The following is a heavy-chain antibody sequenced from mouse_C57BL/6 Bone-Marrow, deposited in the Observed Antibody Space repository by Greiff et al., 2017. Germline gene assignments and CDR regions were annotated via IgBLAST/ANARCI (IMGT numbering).Heavy chain of an antibody. J-gene: IGHJ3*01. CDR2: IHPRSGNP. CDR1: GYTFTSYG. V-gene: IGHV1-81*01. D-gene: IGHD1-1*01. Sequence: VKLMESGAELARPGASVKLSCKASGYTFTSYGISWVKQRTGQGLEWIGEIHPRSGNPYYNEKFKGKATLTADKSSSTAYMELRSLTSEGSAVYFCARDYYGSSLFAYWGQGTLVTVSA. CDR3: ARDYYGSSLFAY.